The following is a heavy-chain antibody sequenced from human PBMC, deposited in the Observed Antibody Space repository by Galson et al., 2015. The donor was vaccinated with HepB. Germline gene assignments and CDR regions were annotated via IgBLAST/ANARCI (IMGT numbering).Heavy chain of an antibody. D-gene: IGHD1-26*01. Sequence: SLRLSCAASGFTFSSYAMSWVRQAPGKGLEWVSAISGSGGSTYYADSVKGRFTISRDNSKNTLYLQMNSLRAEDTAVYYCAKDTNPRYSGSYGPDAFDIWGQGTMVTVSS. CDR3: AKDTNPRYSGSYGPDAFDI. CDR1: GFTFSSYA. J-gene: IGHJ3*02. V-gene: IGHV3-23*01. CDR2: ISGSGGST.